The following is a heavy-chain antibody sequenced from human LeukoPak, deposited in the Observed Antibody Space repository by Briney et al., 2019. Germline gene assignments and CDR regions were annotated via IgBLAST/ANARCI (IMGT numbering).Heavy chain of an antibody. CDR3: ARVRGVKYCSGGSCYDYYYYYMDV. CDR1: GGSISSYY. V-gene: IGHV4-4*07. CDR2: IYTSGST. J-gene: IGHJ6*03. D-gene: IGHD2-15*01. Sequence: PSETLSLTCTVSGGSISSYYWSWIRQPAGKGLGWIGRIYTSGSTNYNPSLKSRVTMSVDTSKNQFSLKLSSVTVADTAVYYCARVRGVKYCSGGSCYDYYYYYMDVWGKGTTVTVSS.